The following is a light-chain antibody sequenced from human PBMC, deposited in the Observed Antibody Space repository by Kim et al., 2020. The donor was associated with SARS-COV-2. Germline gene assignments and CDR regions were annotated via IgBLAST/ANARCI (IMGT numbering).Light chain of an antibody. CDR1: QDHSSHA. CDR2: LNSDDSH. CDR3: QRWGTGFWV. V-gene: IGLV4-69*01. Sequence: SVKLTCTLSQDHSSHAMTWHQQQPEKGPRFLMKLNSDDSHIKGDGLPARFSVSSSGDERYLTISGLPCGGESDYYCQRWGTGFWVFGGGTPLTVL. J-gene: IGLJ3*02.